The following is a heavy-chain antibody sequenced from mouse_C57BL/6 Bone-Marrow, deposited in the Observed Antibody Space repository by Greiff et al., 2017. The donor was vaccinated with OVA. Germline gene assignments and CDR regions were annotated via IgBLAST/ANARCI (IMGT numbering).Heavy chain of an antibody. CDR2: INPSTGGT. J-gene: IGHJ4*01. CDR1: GYSFTGYY. Sequence: VQLKESGPELVKPGASVKISCKASGYSFTGYYMHWVKQSSEKSLEWIGEINPSTGGTSYNQKFKGKATLTVDKSSSTAYMQLKSLTSEDSAVYYCAREGGYDYDGYAMDYWGQGTSVTVSS. V-gene: IGHV1-43*01. D-gene: IGHD2-4*01. CDR3: AREGGYDYDGYAMDY.